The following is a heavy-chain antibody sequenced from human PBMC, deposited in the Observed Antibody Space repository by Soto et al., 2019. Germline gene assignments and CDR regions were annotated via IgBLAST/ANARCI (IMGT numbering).Heavy chain of an antibody. Sequence: PSETLSLTCTVSGGSISSGGYYWSWIRQHPGKGLEWIGYIYYSGSTYYNPSLKSRVTISVDTSKNQFSLKLGSVTAADTAVYDCARELGYCSGGSCYVGWCDPWGQGTLVTVAA. CDR2: IYYSGST. CDR3: ARELGYCSGGSCYVGWCDP. D-gene: IGHD2-15*01. CDR1: GGSISSGGYY. J-gene: IGHJ5*02. V-gene: IGHV4-31*03.